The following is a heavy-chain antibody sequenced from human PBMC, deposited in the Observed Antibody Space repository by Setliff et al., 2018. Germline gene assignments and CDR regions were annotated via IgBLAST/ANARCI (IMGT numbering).Heavy chain of an antibody. J-gene: IGHJ4*02. Sequence: GASVKVSCKASGYTFTSYGISWVRQAPGQGLEWMGGIIPMLGTPNYAQKFQGRVTIIADKSTSTAYMELSSLRSEDTAVYYCARDRWGIRSPDYWGQGTLVTVSS. CDR1: GYTFTSYG. V-gene: IGHV1-69*10. CDR2: IIPMLGTP. CDR3: ARDRWGIRSPDY. D-gene: IGHD3-16*01.